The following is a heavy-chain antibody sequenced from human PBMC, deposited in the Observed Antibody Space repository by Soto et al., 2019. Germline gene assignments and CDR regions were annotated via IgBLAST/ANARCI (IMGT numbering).Heavy chain of an antibody. CDR3: ARGYCSGVNCNSPVSEA. V-gene: IGHV1-69*02. J-gene: IGHJ5*02. Sequence: ASVKVSCKVSGGTFSGYTVTWVRQAPGKGLEWMGRIIPILGIVTYAQKFQGRVTITADTSTNTAYMELSSLRSDDTATYYCARGYCSGVNCNSPVSEAWGQGTLVTVSS. CDR1: GGTFSGYT. D-gene: IGHD2-15*01. CDR2: IIPILGIV.